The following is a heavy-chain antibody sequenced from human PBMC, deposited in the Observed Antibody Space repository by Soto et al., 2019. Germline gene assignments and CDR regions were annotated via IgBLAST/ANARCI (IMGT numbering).Heavy chain of an antibody. CDR1: GFTFSSYS. D-gene: IGHD3-22*01. Sequence: EVQLVESGGGLVQPGGSLRLSCAASGFTFSSYSMNWVRQAPGKGLEWVSYISSSSSTIYYADSVKGRFTISRDNAKNSLYLQMNSLRDEDTAVNYCARAWMGYYYGSGYPYYHYYGMDVWGQGTTVTVSS. V-gene: IGHV3-48*02. CDR3: ARAWMGYYYGSGYPYYHYYGMDV. CDR2: ISSSSSTI. J-gene: IGHJ6*02.